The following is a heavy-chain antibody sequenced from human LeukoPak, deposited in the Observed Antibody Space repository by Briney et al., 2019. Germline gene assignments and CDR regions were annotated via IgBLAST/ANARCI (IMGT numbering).Heavy chain of an antibody. CDR2: IYYSGST. D-gene: IGHD3-22*01. CDR1: GGSISSYY. CDR3: AGANSDSSGVH. J-gene: IGHJ4*02. V-gene: IGHV4-59*01. Sequence: SETLSLTCTVSGGSISSYYWSWIRQPPGKGLEWIGYIYYSGSTNYNPSLKSRVTISVDTSKNQFSLKLSSVTAADTAVYYCAGANSDSSGVHWGQGTLVTVSS.